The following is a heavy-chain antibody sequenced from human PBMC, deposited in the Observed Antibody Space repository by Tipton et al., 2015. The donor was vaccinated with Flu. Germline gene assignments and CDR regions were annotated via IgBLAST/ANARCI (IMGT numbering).Heavy chain of an antibody. CDR1: GDSVNSASYY. D-gene: IGHD2-8*01. CDR3: ARDRVMSWFDP. V-gene: IGHV4-61*01. J-gene: IGHJ5*02. CDR2: IYHTGST. Sequence: TLSLTCSVSGDSVNSASYYWSWIRKPPGKGLEWIGNIYHTGSTNYNPSLKGRVTTSLDTSKNQFSLRLASVTAADTAVYHCARDRVMSWFDPWGQGTLVTVSS.